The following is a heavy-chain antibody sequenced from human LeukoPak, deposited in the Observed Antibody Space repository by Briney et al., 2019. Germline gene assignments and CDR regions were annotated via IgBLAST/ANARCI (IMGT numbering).Heavy chain of an antibody. D-gene: IGHD6-19*01. V-gene: IGHV3-30-3*01. CDR3: AKEIAVAGTCNDY. CDR2: ISYDGSNK. J-gene: IGHJ4*02. CDR1: GFTFSSYA. Sequence: GGSLRLSCAASGFTFSSYAMHWVRQAPGKGLEWVAVISYDGSNKYYADSVKGRFTISRDNSKNTLYLQMNSLRAEDTAVYYCAKEIAVAGTCNDYWGQGTLVTVSS.